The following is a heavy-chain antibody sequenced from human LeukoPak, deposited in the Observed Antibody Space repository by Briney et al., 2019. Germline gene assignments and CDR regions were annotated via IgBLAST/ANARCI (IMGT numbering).Heavy chain of an antibody. Sequence: GGSLRLSCAASGFTFSSYAMSWVRQAPGKGLEWVSAISGSGGSTYYADSVKGRFTISRDNSKNTLYLQMNSLRAEDTAVYYCAKDQWGIVGATGTFDYWGQGTLVTVSS. J-gene: IGHJ4*02. V-gene: IGHV3-23*01. D-gene: IGHD1-26*01. CDR3: AKDQWGIVGATGTFDY. CDR2: ISGSGGST. CDR1: GFTFSSYA.